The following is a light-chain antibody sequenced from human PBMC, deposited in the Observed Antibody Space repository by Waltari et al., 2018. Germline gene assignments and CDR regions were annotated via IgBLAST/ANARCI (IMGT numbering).Light chain of an antibody. CDR3: QVWDFTQGV. CDR2: YDS. J-gene: IGLJ3*02. V-gene: IGLV3-21*04. Sequence: SYVLNQPPSVSVAPGTTARISCGGTRLGTKTVHWYQQKPGQAPVLVIHYDSGRPSGIPERFSGSTSGNTATLTIKWVEAGDEAEYFCQVWDFTQGVFGGGTKLTVL. CDR1: RLGTKT.